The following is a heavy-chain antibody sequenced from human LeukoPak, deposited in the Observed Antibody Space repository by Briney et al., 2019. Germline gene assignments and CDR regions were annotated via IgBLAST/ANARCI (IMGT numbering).Heavy chain of an antibody. D-gene: IGHD3-10*01. V-gene: IGHV3-74*01. Sequence: GSLRLSCAASGFTFSSNWMHWVRXAAGKGLVWVSRIYSDGSSTNYADSVKGRFTISRDNAKNTLYLQMTSLRADDTAVYYCATGLEGSGSYWTDYWGQGTLVTVSS. CDR1: GFTFSSNW. CDR2: IYSDGSST. J-gene: IGHJ4*02. CDR3: ATGLEGSGSYWTDY.